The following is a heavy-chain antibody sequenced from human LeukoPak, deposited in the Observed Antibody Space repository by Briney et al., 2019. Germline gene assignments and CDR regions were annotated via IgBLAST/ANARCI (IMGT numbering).Heavy chain of an antibody. CDR2: IYYRGST. CDR3: ARGDYYGSGSYVYYYMDV. CDR1: GGSISRYY. V-gene: IGHV4-59*01. Sequence: SETLSLTCTVSGGSISRYYWSWIRQPPGKGLDGIGYIYYRGSTNYNPSLKSRVTISVDTSKNQFSLKLSSVTAADTAVYYCARGDYYGSGSYVYYYMDVWGKGTTVTISS. D-gene: IGHD3-10*01. J-gene: IGHJ6*03.